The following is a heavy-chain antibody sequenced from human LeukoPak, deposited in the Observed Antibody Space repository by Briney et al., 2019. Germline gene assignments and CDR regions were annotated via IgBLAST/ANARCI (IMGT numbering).Heavy chain of an antibody. CDR2: IYPGDSDT. J-gene: IGHJ4*02. CDR1: GYSFTNYW. Sequence: RGESLKISCKGSGYSFTNYWLGWVRQMPGKGLESMGIIYPGDSDTRYSPPFQGQVTMSADKSISTAYLQWSSLKASDTAIYYCARLYILNSEGLYYFDYWGQGTLVTVSS. CDR3: ARLYILNSEGLYYFDY. D-gene: IGHD3-9*01. V-gene: IGHV5-51*01.